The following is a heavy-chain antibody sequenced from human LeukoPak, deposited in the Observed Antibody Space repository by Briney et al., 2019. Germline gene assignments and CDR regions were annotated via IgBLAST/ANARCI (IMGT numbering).Heavy chain of an antibody. Sequence: SVKVSCKASGGTFSSYAISWVRQAPGQGLEWMGGIIPIFGTANYAQKFQGRVTITADKSTSTAYMELSSLRSEDTAVYYCARFAVHRRIAVTGQFGLDYWGRGTLVTVSS. D-gene: IGHD6-19*01. CDR1: GGTFSSYA. CDR2: IIPIFGTA. V-gene: IGHV1-69*06. CDR3: ARFAVHRRIAVTGQFGLDY. J-gene: IGHJ4*02.